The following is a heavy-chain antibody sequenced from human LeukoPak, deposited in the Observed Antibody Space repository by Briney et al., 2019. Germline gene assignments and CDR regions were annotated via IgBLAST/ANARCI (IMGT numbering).Heavy chain of an antibody. CDR2: ISYDGSNK. V-gene: IGHV3-30-3*01. CDR3: ARDEGGVRGDNYYFDY. D-gene: IGHD3-10*01. Sequence: GGSLRLSCAASGFTFSTYAMSWVRQAPGKGLEWVAVISYDGSNKYYADSVKGRFTISRDNSKNTLYLQMNSLRAEDTAVYYCARDEGGVRGDNYYFDYWGQGTLVTVSS. J-gene: IGHJ4*02. CDR1: GFTFSTYA.